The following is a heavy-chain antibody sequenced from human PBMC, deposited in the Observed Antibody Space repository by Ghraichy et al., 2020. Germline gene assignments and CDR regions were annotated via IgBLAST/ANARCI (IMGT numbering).Heavy chain of an antibody. CDR2: IYYSGST. CDR3: ARPSEVGYSYGHFDY. J-gene: IGHJ4*02. V-gene: IGHV4-39*01. Sequence: SETLSLTCTVSGGSISSSSYYWGWIRQPPGKGLEWIGSIYYSGSTYYNPSLKSRVTISVDTSKNQFSLKLSSVTAADTAVYYCARPSEVGYSYGHFDYWGQGTLVTVSS. CDR1: GGSISSSSYY. D-gene: IGHD5-18*01.